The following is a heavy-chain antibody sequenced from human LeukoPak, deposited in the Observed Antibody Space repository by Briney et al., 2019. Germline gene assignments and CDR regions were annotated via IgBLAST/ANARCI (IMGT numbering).Heavy chain of an antibody. D-gene: IGHD3-10*01. Sequence: PGGSLRLSCAASGFTFSSYGMHWVRQAPGKGLEWVAVLSYDGSNKYYADSVKGRFTISRDNSKNTLYLQMNSLRAEDTAVYYCARGSGAPYGSGRGKFDPWGQGTLVTVSS. CDR1: GFTFSSYG. CDR3: ARGSGAPYGSGRGKFDP. CDR2: LSYDGSNK. V-gene: IGHV3-30*03. J-gene: IGHJ5*02.